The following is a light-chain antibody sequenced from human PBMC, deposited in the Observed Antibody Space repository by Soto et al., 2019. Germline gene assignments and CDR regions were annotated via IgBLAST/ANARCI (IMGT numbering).Light chain of an antibody. V-gene: IGLV2-23*02. Sequence: QSALTQSASVSGSPGQSITISCTGTSRDVGGYDLLSWYQHHPGKSPKLIIHEVNKRPSGISTRFSGSKSGNTASLTISGLQAEDEADYYCCSYARGNTWVFGAGTKLTVL. J-gene: IGLJ3*02. CDR3: CSYARGNTWV. CDR2: EVN. CDR1: SRDVGGYDL.